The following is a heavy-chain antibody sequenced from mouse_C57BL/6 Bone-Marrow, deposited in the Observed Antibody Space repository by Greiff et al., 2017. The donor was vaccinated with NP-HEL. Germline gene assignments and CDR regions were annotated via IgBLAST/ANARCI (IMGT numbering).Heavy chain of an antibody. J-gene: IGHJ3*01. Sequence: EVQVVESGPGLVKPSQSLSLTCSVTGYSITSGYYWNWIRQFPGNKLEWMGYISYDGSNNYNPSLKNRISITRDTSKNQFFLKLNSVTTEDTATYYCARDGYYPQGFAYWGQGTLVTVSA. V-gene: IGHV3-6*01. CDR3: ARDGYYPQGFAY. D-gene: IGHD2-3*01. CDR1: GYSITSGYY. CDR2: ISYDGSN.